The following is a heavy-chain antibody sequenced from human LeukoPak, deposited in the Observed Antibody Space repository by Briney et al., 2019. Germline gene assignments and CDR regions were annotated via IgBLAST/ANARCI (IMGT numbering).Heavy chain of an antibody. D-gene: IGHD1-26*01. CDR2: ISYDGSNE. CDR1: GFTFSSYA. J-gene: IGHJ4*02. V-gene: IGHV3-30-3*01. Sequence: GRSLRLSCAASGFTFSSYAMHWVGQAPGKGLEWVAVISYDGSNEYYADSVKGRFTISRDNSKNTLYLQMNSLRAEDTAVYYCARDSGSYRGYFDYWGQGTLVTVSS. CDR3: ARDSGSYRGYFDY.